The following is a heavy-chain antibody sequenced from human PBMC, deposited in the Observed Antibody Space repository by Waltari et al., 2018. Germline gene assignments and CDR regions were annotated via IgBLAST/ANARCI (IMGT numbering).Heavy chain of an antibody. CDR2: INPNSGGT. CDR3: ARGGYSYGQYYYYYYMDV. CDR1: GYTFTGYY. Sequence: QVQLVQSGAEVKKPGASVKVSCKASGYTFTGYYMHWVRQAPGQGLEWMGRINPNSGGTNYAQKFQGRVTMTRDTSISTAYMELSRLRSDDTAVYYCARGGYSYGQYYYYYYMDVWGKGTTVTVSS. J-gene: IGHJ6*03. V-gene: IGHV1-2*06. D-gene: IGHD5-18*01.